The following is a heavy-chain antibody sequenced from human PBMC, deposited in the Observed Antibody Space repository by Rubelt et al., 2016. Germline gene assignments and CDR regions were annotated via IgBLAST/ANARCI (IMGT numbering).Heavy chain of an antibody. CDR1: GGSFSGYY. V-gene: IGHV4-34*01. D-gene: IGHD3-10*01. Sequence: QVQLQQWGAGLLKPSETLSLTCAVYGGSFSGYYWSWIRQPPGKGLEWIGEINHSGSTNYNPSLKSGVSSSVDTSRNQSSLKRSFGTAADTAGYYCAGQPLYYYGSGSYYPRYFDLWGRGTLVTVSS. J-gene: IGHJ2*01. CDR3: AGQPLYYYGSGSYYPRYFDL. CDR2: INHSGST.